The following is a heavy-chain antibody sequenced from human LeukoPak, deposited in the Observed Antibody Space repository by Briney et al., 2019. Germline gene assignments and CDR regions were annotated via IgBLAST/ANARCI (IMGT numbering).Heavy chain of an antibody. CDR2: IISGSGVTT. CDR1: GFTFSTYG. V-gene: IGHV3-23*01. D-gene: IGHD1-1*01. CDR3: AKDGWNDGRFDY. J-gene: IGHJ4*02. Sequence: GGSLRLSCAASGFTFSTYGMSWVRQAPGKGLEWVSAIISGSGVTTYYADSVKGRFTISRDNSKNTLYLQINSLRAEDTAVYYCAKDGWNDGRFDYWGQGTLVTVSS.